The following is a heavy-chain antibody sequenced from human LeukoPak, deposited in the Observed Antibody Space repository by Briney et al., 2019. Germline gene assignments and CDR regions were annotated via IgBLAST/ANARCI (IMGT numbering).Heavy chain of an antibody. CDR1: GFTFSSYG. Sequence: PGGSLRLSCAASGFTFSSYGMHWFRQAPGKGLKWVAVKWYDGSNKYYADSVKGRFTISRDNSKNTLYLQMNSLRAEDTAVYYCARVSCGGDCYWFDYWGQGTLVTVSS. V-gene: IGHV3-33*01. CDR2: KWYDGSNK. D-gene: IGHD2-21*02. CDR3: ARVSCGGDCYWFDY. J-gene: IGHJ4*02.